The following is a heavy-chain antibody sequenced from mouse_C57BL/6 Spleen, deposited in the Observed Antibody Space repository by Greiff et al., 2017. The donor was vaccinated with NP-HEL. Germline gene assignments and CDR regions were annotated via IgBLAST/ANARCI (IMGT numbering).Heavy chain of an antibody. V-gene: IGHV5-16*01. Sequence: EVMLVESEGGLVQPGSSMKLSCTASGFTFSDYYMAWVRQVPEKGLEWVANINYDGSSTYYLDSLKSRFIISRDNAKNILYLQMSSLKSEDTATYCCARGNYYYHYAMDYWGQGTSVTVSS. D-gene: IGHD2-4*01. J-gene: IGHJ4*01. CDR1: GFTFSDYY. CDR3: ARGNYYYHYAMDY. CDR2: INYDGSST.